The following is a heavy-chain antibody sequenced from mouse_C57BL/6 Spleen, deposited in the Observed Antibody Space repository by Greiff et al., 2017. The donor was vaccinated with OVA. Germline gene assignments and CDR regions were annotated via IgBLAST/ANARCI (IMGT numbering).Heavy chain of an antibody. J-gene: IGHJ2*01. CDR2: IYPGDGDT. V-gene: IGHV1-82*01. CDR1: GYAFSSSW. Sequence: VQLQESGPELVKPGASVKISCKASGYAFSSSWMNWVKQRPGKGLEWIGRIYPGDGDTNYNGKFKGKATLTADKSSSTAYTQLSSLTSEDSAVYFCARLLEDYWGQGTTLTVSS. CDR3: ARLLEDY.